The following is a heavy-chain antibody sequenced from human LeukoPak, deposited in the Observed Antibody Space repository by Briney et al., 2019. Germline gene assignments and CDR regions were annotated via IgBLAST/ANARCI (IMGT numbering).Heavy chain of an antibody. Sequence: PSETLSLTCTVSSGSISSPSYYWGWIRQPPGKGLEWIGNIYYSGNTYYNPSLQSRVTMSVDTSKQRFSLRLNSVTAADTAVYYCASLYFASSGHLEFDYWGQGILVTVSS. CDR1: SGSISSPSYY. CDR3: ASLYFASSGHLEFDY. CDR2: IYYSGNT. V-gene: IGHV4-39*01. J-gene: IGHJ4*02. D-gene: IGHD3-22*01.